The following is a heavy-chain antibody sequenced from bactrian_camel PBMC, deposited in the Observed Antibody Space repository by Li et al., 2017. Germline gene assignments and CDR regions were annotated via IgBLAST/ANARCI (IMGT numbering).Heavy chain of an antibody. V-gene: IGHV3S55*01. CDR1: GSTGGICN. D-gene: IGHD2*01. Sequence: QVESGGGSVQHGGSLRLSCAVSGSTGGICNMNWYRQTPGNECELVSSSRTDGTTYYAESVKGRFTLSQDNAKNTLYLQMNSLKPEDTGVYYCAARVLSTWYSCS. CDR2: SRTDGTT.